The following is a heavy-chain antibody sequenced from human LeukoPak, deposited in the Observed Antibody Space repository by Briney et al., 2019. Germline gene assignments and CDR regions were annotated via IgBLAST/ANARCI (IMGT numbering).Heavy chain of an antibody. CDR2: IRSKPYGGTP. CDR1: GLTFGDYA. CDR3: TRAHPTGPKNDY. J-gene: IGHJ4*02. V-gene: IGHV3-49*03. D-gene: IGHD4-11*01. Sequence: GGSLRLSCSASGLTFGDYAMNWFRQAPGKGLEWVGFIRSKPYGGTPEYAASVKGRITFSRDDSRSIAYLQMNSLKTEDTAVYYCTRAHPTGPKNDYWGQGTLVTVSS.